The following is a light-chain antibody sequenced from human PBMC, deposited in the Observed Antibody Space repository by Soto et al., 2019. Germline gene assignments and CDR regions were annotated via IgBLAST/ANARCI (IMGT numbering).Light chain of an antibody. Sequence: DIVMTQSPDSLAVSLGERATINCKSSQRVSYSSDKRNCLAWYQQKPGLPPKLLIYWASTPESWVPDRFSGPVSGTDFTLTISSLQAEDVAVYYCQQYYSSPLTFGAGTQAEIK. CDR1: QRVSYSSDKRNC. V-gene: IGKV4-1*01. CDR3: QQYYSSPLT. J-gene: IGKJ4*01. CDR2: WAS.